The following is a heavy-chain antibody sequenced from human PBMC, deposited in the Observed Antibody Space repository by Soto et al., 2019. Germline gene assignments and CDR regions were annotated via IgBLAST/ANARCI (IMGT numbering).Heavy chain of an antibody. J-gene: IGHJ5*02. V-gene: IGHV1-69*13. CDR3: ARGRWNNWFDP. CDR2: IIPIFGTA. Sequence: WASVKVSCKASGGTFSSYAISWVRQAPGQGLEWMGGIIPIFGTANYAQKFQGRVTITADESTSTGYMELSSLRSEDTAVYYCARGRWNNWFDPWGQGTLVTVSS. CDR1: GGTFSSYA.